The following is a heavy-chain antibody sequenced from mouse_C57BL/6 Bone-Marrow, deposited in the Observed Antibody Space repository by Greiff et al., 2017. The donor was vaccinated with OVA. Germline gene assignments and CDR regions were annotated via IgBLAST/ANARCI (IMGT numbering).Heavy chain of an antibody. CDR2: IRSKSNNYAT. D-gene: IGHD2-2*01. V-gene: IGHV10-1*01. Sequence: EVQRVESGGGLVQPKGSLKLSCAASGFSFNTYAMNWVRQAPGKGLEWVARIRSKSNNYATYYADSVKDRFTISRDDSESMLYLQMNNLKTEDTAMYYCVRPRVVTTRGYYYAMDYWGQGPSVTVSS. J-gene: IGHJ4*01. CDR3: VRPRVVTTRGYYYAMDY. CDR1: GFSFNTYA.